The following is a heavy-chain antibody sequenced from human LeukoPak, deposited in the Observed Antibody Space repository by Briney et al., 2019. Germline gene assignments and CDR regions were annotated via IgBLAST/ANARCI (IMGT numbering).Heavy chain of an antibody. CDR3: ARDLARGRYFLGY. CDR1: GYTFTSYW. Sequence: ASVKVSCKASGYTFTSYWIQWVRQAPGQGLEWMGLINPDGGSTAYAHRFQGRVTMTRDTSTSTVYMELSSLRSEDTAVYYCARDLARGRYFLGYWGQGTLVTVSS. D-gene: IGHD3-9*01. J-gene: IGHJ4*02. CDR2: INPDGGST. V-gene: IGHV1-46*01.